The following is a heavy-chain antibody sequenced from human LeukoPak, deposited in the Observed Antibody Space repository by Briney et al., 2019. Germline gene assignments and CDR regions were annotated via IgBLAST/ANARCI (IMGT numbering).Heavy chain of an antibody. CDR3: ARSHPQPAALPNYYYYMDV. J-gene: IGHJ6*03. D-gene: IGHD2-2*02. CDR2: IIPIFGTA. CDR1: GGTFSSYA. V-gene: IGHV1-69*05. Sequence: ASVKVSCKASGGTFSSYAISWVRQAPGQGLEWMGGIIPIFGTANYAQKFQGRVTITTDESTSTAYMELSSLRSEDTAVYYCARSHPQPAALPNYYYYMDVWGKGTTVTVSS.